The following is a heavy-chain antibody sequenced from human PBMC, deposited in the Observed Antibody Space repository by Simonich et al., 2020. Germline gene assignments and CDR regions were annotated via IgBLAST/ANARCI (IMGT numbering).Heavy chain of an antibody. V-gene: IGHV1-2*02. CDR1: GYTFTGYY. CDR3: ARGPSLPD. J-gene: IGHJ4*02. Sequence: QVQLVQSGAEVKKPGASVKVSCKASGYTFTGYYMHWVRQAPGQGLEGMGWINPHSGGTTYAQKFQGRATMTRDTSISTAYMELSRLRSDDTAVYYCARGPSLPDWGQGTLVTVSS. CDR2: INPHSGGT.